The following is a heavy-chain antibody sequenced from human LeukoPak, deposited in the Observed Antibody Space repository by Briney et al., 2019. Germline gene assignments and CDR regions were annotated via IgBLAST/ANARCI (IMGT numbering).Heavy chain of an antibody. V-gene: IGHV1-8*01. J-gene: IGHJ3*02. CDR1: GYTFTSYD. CDR2: MNPNSGNT. Sequence: GASVKVSCKDSGYTFTSYDINWVRQATGQGLEWMGWMNPNSGNTGYAQKFQGRVTMTRNTSISTAYMELSSLRSEDTAVYYCALMGTYYYDSSGFDAFDIWGQGTMVTVSS. D-gene: IGHD3-22*01. CDR3: ALMGTYYYDSSGFDAFDI.